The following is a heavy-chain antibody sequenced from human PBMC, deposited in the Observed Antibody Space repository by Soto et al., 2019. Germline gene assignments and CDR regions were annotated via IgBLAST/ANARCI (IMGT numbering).Heavy chain of an antibody. CDR2: ISWNSGSI. CDR1: GFTFDDYA. V-gene: IGHV3-9*01. Sequence: GGSLRLSCAASGFTFDDYAMHWVRQAPGKGLEWVSGISWNSGSIGYADSVKGRFTISRDNSKNTLYLQMNSLRAEDTAVYYCARDLGEGAYYYGMDVWGQGTTVTVSS. CDR3: ARDLGEGAYYYGMDV. J-gene: IGHJ6*02.